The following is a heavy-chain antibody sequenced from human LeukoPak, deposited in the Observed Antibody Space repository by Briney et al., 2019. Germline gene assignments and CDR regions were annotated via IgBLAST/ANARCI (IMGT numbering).Heavy chain of an antibody. V-gene: IGHV1-18*01. D-gene: IGHD3-22*01. CDR3: ARALYYDSSGYYGGPASY. Sequence: ASVKVSCKASGYTFTSYGISWVRQAPGQGLEWMAWISAYNGNTNYAQKLQGRVTMTTDTSTSTAYMELRSLRSDDTAVYYCARALYYDSSGYYGGPASYWGQGTLVTVSS. CDR2: ISAYNGNT. J-gene: IGHJ4*02. CDR1: GYTFTSYG.